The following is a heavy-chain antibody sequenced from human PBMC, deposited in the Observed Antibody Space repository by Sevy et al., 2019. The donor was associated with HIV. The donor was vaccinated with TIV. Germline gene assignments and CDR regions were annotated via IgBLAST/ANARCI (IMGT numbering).Heavy chain of an antibody. V-gene: IGHV3-23*01. CDR3: AREGCTKPHDY. CDR2: LSFGCGEI. J-gene: IGHJ4*02. Sequence: GGSLRLSCAASGFTFSKYSMSCVRQPPGKGLEWVSTLSFGCGEINHADSVKGRFTISRDNSKNSLYLQMNNLRAEDTAVYYCAREGCTKPHDYWGQGTLFTVSS. CDR1: GFTFSKYS. D-gene: IGHD2-8*01.